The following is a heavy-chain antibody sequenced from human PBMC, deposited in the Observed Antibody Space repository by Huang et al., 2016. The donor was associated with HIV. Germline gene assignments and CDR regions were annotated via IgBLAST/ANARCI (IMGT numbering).Heavy chain of an antibody. J-gene: IGHJ3*01. CDR2: IRYEGNND. D-gene: IGHD6-13*01. Sequence: QVRLVESGGGVVQPGASLTLSCSASGFHFSAYGMDWVRQAPGKGLAWVSFIRYEGNNDHIIGYVKGRFTISRDNSNNTLYLRMNSLRPEDTAVYYCVKERGSSRARSSFDFWGQGTSVIVSS. CDR3: VKERGSSRARSSFDF. V-gene: IGHV3-30*02. CDR1: GFHFSAYG.